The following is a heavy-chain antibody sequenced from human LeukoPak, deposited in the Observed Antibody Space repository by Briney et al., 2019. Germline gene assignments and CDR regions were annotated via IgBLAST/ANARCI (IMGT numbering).Heavy chain of an antibody. CDR2: INHSGST. J-gene: IGHJ6*02. CDR3: ARGPYCSSTSCPKGRYYYYYGMDV. CDR1: GGSFSGYY. V-gene: IGHV4-34*01. D-gene: IGHD2-2*01. Sequence: SETLSLTCAVYGGSFSGYYWSWIRQPPGKGLEWIGEINHSGSTNYNPSLKSRATISVNTSKNQFSLKPSSVTAADTAVYYCARGPYCSSTSCPKGRYYYYYGMDVWGQGTTVTVSS.